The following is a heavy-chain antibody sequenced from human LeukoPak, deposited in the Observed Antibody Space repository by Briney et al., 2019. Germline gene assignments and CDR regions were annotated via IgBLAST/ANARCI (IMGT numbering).Heavy chain of an antibody. Sequence: GGSLRLSCADSGFTFSSHSMSWVRQAPGMGLEWVSSISGSSSYIFYADSVKGRFTISRDNAKNSLYLQVNSLRAEDTAVYYCARVVYCSGGSCHIFAFDIWGQGTMVTVSA. J-gene: IGHJ3*02. CDR3: ARVVYCSGGSCHIFAFDI. CDR1: GFTFSSHS. D-gene: IGHD2-15*01. CDR2: ISGSSSYI. V-gene: IGHV3-21*04.